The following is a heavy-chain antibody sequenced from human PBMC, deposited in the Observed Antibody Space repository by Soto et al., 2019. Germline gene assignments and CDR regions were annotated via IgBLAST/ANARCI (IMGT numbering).Heavy chain of an antibody. V-gene: IGHV4-59*01. CDR1: GGSISSYY. J-gene: IGHJ6*02. CDR2: IYHSGST. D-gene: IGHD3-10*01. Sequence: QVQLQESGPGLVKPSETLSLTCTVSGGSISSYYWSWIRQPPGKGLEWIGYIYHSGSTNYNPYLTSRVTMSVDTSMHQFSLRLSSVTAADTAVYYCERDYGSGWGMDVWGQGTTVTVSS. CDR3: ERDYGSGWGMDV.